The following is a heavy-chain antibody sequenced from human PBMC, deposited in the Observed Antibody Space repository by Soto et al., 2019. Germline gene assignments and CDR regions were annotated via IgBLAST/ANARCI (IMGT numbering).Heavy chain of an antibody. J-gene: IGHJ4*02. CDR3: ATGYYHSSGYYFDY. V-gene: IGHV3-21*01. CDR2: ISSRSSDI. CDR1: GFTFSRYN. D-gene: IGHD3-22*01. Sequence: EVQLVESGGALVKPGGSLRLSCAASGFTFSRYNMNWVRQAPEKGLEWVSSISSRSSDIYYADSVKGRFTISRDNAKNSLSLQMNNLRVEDTAVYYCATGYYHSSGYYFDYWGQGTLVTVSS.